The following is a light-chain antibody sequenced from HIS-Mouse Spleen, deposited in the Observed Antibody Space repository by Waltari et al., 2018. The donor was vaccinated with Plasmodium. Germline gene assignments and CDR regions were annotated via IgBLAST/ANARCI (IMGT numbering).Light chain of an antibody. V-gene: IGKV3-15*01. Sequence: EIVMTQSPATLSVSPGERATLSCRASQSVSSNLAWYHQKPGHAPRLLFYGASTRATGIPARFSGSGSGTEFTLTISSLQSEDFAVYYCQQYNNWSFTFGPGTKVDIK. CDR3: QQYNNWSFT. J-gene: IGKJ3*01. CDR1: QSVSSN. CDR2: GAS.